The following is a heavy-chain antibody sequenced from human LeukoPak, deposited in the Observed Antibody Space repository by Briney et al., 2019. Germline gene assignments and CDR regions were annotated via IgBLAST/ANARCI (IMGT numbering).Heavy chain of an antibody. CDR3: ATHFTIFSAFDI. V-gene: IGHV4-39*01. J-gene: IGHJ3*02. CDR1: GASITSSSYY. CDR2: IYYGGST. D-gene: IGHD3-3*01. Sequence: SETLSPTCAVSGASITSSSYYWGWIRQPPGKGLEWIGSIYYGGSTYYNPSLKSRVTISVDTSKNQFSLKLNSVTAADTAVYYCATHFTIFSAFDIWGQGTMVIVSS.